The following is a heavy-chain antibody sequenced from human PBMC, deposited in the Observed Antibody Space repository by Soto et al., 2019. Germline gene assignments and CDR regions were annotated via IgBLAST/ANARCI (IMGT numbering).Heavy chain of an antibody. Sequence: ETRSLTCTVSGGSVSSGSYYWSWIRQPPGRGREGVSAISGSGGSTYYADSVKGRSTTSRDNSKTTLYLQMNRLKAEATAVYYCSRDGDFYGLDVWGQGTTVTVSS. V-gene: IGHV3-23*01. CDR2: ISGSGGST. D-gene: IGHD3-3*01. CDR1: GGSVSSGSYY. J-gene: IGHJ6*02. CDR3: SRDGDFYGLDV.